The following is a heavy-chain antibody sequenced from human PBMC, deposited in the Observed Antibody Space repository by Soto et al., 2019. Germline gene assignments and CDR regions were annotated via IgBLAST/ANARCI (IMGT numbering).Heavy chain of an antibody. CDR1: GYTLSSYY. CDR3: ARASVSGRRFDY. J-gene: IGHJ4*02. CDR2: INTSGGST. V-gene: IGHV1-46*03. D-gene: IGHD6-19*01. Sequence: QVQLVQSGAEVKKPGASVKASCKASGYTLSSYYMHWVRQAPGQGLEWMGIINTSGGSTTYAQKFQGRGTMTRDTSTSKVYMELSSLTSEDPAVYYCARASVSGRRFDYWGEGTLVTVSS.